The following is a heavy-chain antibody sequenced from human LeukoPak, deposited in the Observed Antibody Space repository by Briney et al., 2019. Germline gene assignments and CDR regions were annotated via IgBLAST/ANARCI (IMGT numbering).Heavy chain of an antibody. V-gene: IGHV1-69*04. Sequence: ASVKVSCKASGGTFSSSAISWVRQAPGQGLEWMGRIIPILGIANYAQKFQGRVTITADKSTSTAYMELSSLRSEDTAVYYCAVLTPIPGYSSSSTLDYWGQGTLVTVSS. D-gene: IGHD6-13*01. CDR3: AVLTPIPGYSSSSTLDY. CDR1: GGTFSSSA. J-gene: IGHJ4*02. CDR2: IIPILGIA.